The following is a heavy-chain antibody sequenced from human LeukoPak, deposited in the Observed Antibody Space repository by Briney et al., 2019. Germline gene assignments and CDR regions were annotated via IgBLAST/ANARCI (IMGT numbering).Heavy chain of an antibody. J-gene: IGHJ4*02. CDR3: ARVQLGKEDY. Sequence: GGSLRLSCAASGFTFSSYSMNWVRQAPGKGLEWVSSISSSSSYIYYADSVKGRFTISRDNAKSSLYLQMNSLRAEDTAVYYCARVQLGKEDYWGQGTLVTVSS. CDR1: GFTFSSYS. V-gene: IGHV3-21*01. D-gene: IGHD7-27*01. CDR2: ISSSSSYI.